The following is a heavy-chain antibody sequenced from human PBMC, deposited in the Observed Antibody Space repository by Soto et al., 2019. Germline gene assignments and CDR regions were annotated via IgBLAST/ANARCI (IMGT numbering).Heavy chain of an antibody. D-gene: IGHD3-3*01. J-gene: IGHJ6*03. CDR3: ASNLFDSWKGYPYYYYMDV. V-gene: IGHV4-59*08. CDR2: MYYSAMT. CDR1: GGSIRSHN. Sequence: QVQLQESGPGLVKPSETLSLTCSVPGGSIRSHNWSWIRQPPGKGLEWIGCMYYSAMTEYNPSLKGRVTISADTSNTKVSVRLTSVTAADTAVYYWASNLFDSWKGYPYYYYMDVWGKGTAVTVSS.